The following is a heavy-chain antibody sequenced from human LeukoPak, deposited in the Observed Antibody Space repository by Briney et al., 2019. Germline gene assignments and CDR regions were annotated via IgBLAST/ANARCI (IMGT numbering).Heavy chain of an antibody. CDR2: IYYSGST. CDR1: GGSIRSYY. J-gene: IGHJ4*02. V-gene: IGHV4-59*12. D-gene: IGHD6-6*01. CDR3: ARRPAGPYYFDY. Sequence: PSETLSLTCIVSGGSIRSYYWRWIRQPPGKGLEYIGHIYYSGSTDYNPSLKSRVTISVDTSKNQFSLKLSSVTAADTAVYYCARRPAGPYYFDYWGQGTLVTVSS.